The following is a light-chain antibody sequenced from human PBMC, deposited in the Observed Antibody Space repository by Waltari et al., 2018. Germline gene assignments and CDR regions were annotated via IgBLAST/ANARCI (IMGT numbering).Light chain of an antibody. CDR3: QQGNSFPPT. CDR1: QDIRSW. V-gene: IGKV1-12*01. Sequence: DIQMTQSPSSVSASVGERVTITCRASQDIRSWLAWYQQKPGKAPKLLIYSASALQSGVPSRFSGSGSGTDFTLTINSLQSEDFATYYCQQGNSFPPTFGQGTKVEIK. J-gene: IGKJ1*01. CDR2: SAS.